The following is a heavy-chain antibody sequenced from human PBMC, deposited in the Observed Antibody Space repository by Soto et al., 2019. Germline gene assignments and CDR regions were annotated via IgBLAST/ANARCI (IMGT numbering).Heavy chain of an antibody. CDR1: GGTFSSYT. CDR2: IIPILGIA. Sequence: QVQLVQSGAEVKKPGSSVKVSCKASGGTFSSYTISWVRQAPGQGLEWMGRIIPILGIANYAQKFQGRVTITAEKSTSTASMELSSLRSEDTAVYYCTRGHSSSTSCRPYYFDYWGQGTLVTVSS. CDR3: TRGHSSSTSCRPYYFDY. D-gene: IGHD2-2*01. V-gene: IGHV1-69*02. J-gene: IGHJ4*02.